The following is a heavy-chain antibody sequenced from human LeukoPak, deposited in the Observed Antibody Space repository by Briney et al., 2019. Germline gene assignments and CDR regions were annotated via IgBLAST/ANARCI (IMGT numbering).Heavy chain of an antibody. D-gene: IGHD6-6*01. J-gene: IGHJ4*02. V-gene: IGHV3-30*02. Sequence: PGGSLRLSCAASGFSFSGYGMHWVRQAPGKGLEWVAFIRYDRSNEYYADPVKGRFTISRDNSKNTLYLQMNSLRAEDTAVYYCAKDRAPIAARLPPGVWGQGTLVTVSS. CDR2: IRYDRSNE. CDR3: AKDRAPIAARLPPGV. CDR1: GFSFSGYG.